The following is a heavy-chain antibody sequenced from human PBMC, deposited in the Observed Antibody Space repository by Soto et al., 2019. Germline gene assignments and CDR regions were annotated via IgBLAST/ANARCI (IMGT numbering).Heavy chain of an antibody. CDR2: IYYSGST. Sequence: PSETLSLTCTVSGGSISSGGYYWSWIRQHPGKGLGWIGYIYYSGSTYYNPSLKSRVTISVDTSKNQFSLKLSSVTAADTAVYYCVIIRYRRSYVDYWGQGTLVTVYS. CDR1: GGSISSGGYY. D-gene: IGHD1-26*01. CDR3: VIIRYRRSYVDY. J-gene: IGHJ4*02. V-gene: IGHV4-31*03.